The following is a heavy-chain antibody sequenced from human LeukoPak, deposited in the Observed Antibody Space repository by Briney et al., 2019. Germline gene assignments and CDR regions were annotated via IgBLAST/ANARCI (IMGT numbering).Heavy chain of an antibody. V-gene: IGHV1-24*01. CDR2: SDPKDGEA. CDR3: ATGVYCATTTCPWYGNYYYFMDV. D-gene: IGHD2-21*01. Sequence: GASGKASCKVSGFTLSELSIHWVRQAPGKGLEWVGGSDPKDGEAVYAGRFRDRVILTDDRSSNPAYMDLSRLGADDTAVYYCATGVYCATTTCPWYGNYYYFMDVWGEGTTVTV. J-gene: IGHJ6*03. CDR1: GFTLSELS.